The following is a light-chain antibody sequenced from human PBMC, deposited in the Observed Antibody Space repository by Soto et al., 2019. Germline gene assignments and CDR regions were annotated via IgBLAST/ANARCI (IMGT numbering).Light chain of an antibody. Sequence: EIVMTQSPATLSVSPGERAILSCRASQSVSSNLAWYQQKPGQAPRLLIYGASTRATGIPARFSGSGSGTEFTLTISSLQSEDFAVYYCQQYNNWLTFGGGTKVDMK. CDR2: GAS. J-gene: IGKJ4*01. V-gene: IGKV3-15*01. CDR3: QQYNNWLT. CDR1: QSVSSN.